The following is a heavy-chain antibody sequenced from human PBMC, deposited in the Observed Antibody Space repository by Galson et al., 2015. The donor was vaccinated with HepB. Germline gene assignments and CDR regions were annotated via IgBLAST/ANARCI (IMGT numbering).Heavy chain of an antibody. J-gene: IGHJ5*02. CDR3: ARGGDLLWFGELLYGWFDP. Sequence: SVKVSCKASGYTFTGYYMHWVRQAPGQGLEWMGWINPNSGGTNYAQKFQGWVTMTRDTSISTAYMELSRLRSDDTAVYYCARGGDLLWFGELLYGWFDPWGQGTLVTVSS. CDR2: INPNSGGT. V-gene: IGHV1-2*04. D-gene: IGHD3-10*01. CDR1: GYTFTGYY.